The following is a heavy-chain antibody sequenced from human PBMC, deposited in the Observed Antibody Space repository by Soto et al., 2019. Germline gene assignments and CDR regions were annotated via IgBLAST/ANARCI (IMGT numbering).Heavy chain of an antibody. J-gene: IGHJ4*02. V-gene: IGHV3-33*01. CDR3: ARDEISQSGYLAY. Sequence: GGSLRLSCAASGFTFRNYGMHWVRQAPGKGLEWVAVIWYDGSNKYYAESVKGRFIISRDNSKNTVYVQMNSLRVDDTAVYYCARDEISQSGYLAYWGQGTLVTVSS. CDR1: GFTFRNYG. CDR2: IWYDGSNK. D-gene: IGHD3-3*01.